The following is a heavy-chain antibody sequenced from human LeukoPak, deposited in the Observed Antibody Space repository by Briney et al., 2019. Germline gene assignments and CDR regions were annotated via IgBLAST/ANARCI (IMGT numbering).Heavy chain of an antibody. CDR3: ARDQGGGMASVDDAFDI. D-gene: IGHD6-13*01. CDR2: IKPHSGGT. CDR1: GYTFSDYY. Sequence: ASVKVSCKASGYTFSDYYLHWVRQAPGQGLEWLGWIKPHSGGTKYGQRFEGRVTMTRDTSISTAYMELSRLRSDDTAVYYCARDQGGGMASVDDAFDIWGQGTMVTVSS. V-gene: IGHV1-2*02. J-gene: IGHJ3*02.